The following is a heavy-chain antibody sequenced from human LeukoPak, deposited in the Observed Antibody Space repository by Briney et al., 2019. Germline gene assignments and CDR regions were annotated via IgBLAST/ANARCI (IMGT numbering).Heavy chain of an antibody. Sequence: SETLSLTCTVSGGSISSNTYYWSWIRQPPGKGLEWIGSIRYSGRTYYKPSLKSRVTLSVDTSKNQLLLNLRSVTAADTAMYYCAREFNGSPDYLGQGTLVTVSS. D-gene: IGHD6-25*01. J-gene: IGHJ4*02. V-gene: IGHV4-39*02. CDR1: GGSISSNTYY. CDR2: IRYSGRT. CDR3: AREFNGSPDY.